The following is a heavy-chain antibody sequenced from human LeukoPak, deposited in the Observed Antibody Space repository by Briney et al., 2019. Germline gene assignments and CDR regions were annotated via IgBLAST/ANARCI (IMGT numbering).Heavy chain of an antibody. D-gene: IGHD2-21*01. CDR2: VYMNGHS. V-gene: IGHV4-61*02. Sequence: PSETLSLTCTVSGGSVTSGSYYWTWIRQSAGGGLEWIGRVYMNGHSNSNPSLESRVTISVDTSNNQFSLNLASVTAADTARYFCARGSCGVNCPKFNWLDTWGQGILVTVSS. CDR3: ARGSCGVNCPKFNWLDT. J-gene: IGHJ5*02. CDR1: GGSVTSGSYY.